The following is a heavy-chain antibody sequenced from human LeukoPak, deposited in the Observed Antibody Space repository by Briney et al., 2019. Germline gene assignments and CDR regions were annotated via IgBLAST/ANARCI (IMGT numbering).Heavy chain of an antibody. J-gene: IGHJ4*02. V-gene: IGHV1-46*01. D-gene: IGHD6-19*01. CDR3: ARGVKAVAVASYYFDY. CDR1: GYTFTSYY. Sequence: ASVKVSCKASGYTFTSYYMHWVRQAPGQGLEWMGIINPSGGSTSYAQKFQGRVTMTRDTSTSTVYMELSSLRSEDTAVYYCARGVKAVAVASYYFDYWGQGTLVTVSS. CDR2: INPSGGST.